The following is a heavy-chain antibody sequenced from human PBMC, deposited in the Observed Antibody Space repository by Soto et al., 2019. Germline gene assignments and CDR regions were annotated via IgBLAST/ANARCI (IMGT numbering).Heavy chain of an antibody. CDR1: GFTFSNAW. Sequence: EVQLVESGGGLVKPGGSLRLSCAASGFTFSNAWMSWVRQAPGKGLEWVGRIKSKTDGGTTDYAAPVKGRFTISRDDSKNTLYLQMNSLKTEDTAVYYCTTDRGGIRYFDSRTSYWGQGTLVTVSS. CDR2: IKSKTDGGTT. J-gene: IGHJ4*02. D-gene: IGHD3-9*01. V-gene: IGHV3-15*01. CDR3: TTDRGGIRYFDSRTSY.